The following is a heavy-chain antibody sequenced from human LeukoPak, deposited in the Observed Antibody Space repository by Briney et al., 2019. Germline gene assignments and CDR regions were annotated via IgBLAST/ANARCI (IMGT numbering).Heavy chain of an antibody. Sequence: SVKVSCKASGGTFTSYSISWVRQAPGQGLEWMGRIIPILGLASYAQKFQGRVTITAHKSTNTAYMELSSLSSEDTAVYYCGAFAEYFQHWGQGTLVTVSS. CDR2: IIPILGLA. V-gene: IGHV1-69*02. CDR1: GGTFTSYS. CDR3: GAFAEYFQH. J-gene: IGHJ1*01.